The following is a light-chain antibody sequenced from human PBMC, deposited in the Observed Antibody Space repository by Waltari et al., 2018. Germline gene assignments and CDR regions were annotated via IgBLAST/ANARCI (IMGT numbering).Light chain of an antibody. Sequence: DIQMTQSPSSLSAPVGDPVTVTCRASQNIRTHLNWYQQKPATAPKLLIYAASTLHRGVPSRFSASASGTDFTLTVTNLQPDDFAVYFCQQSFSSPWTFGQGTRV. V-gene: IGKV1-39*01. CDR1: QNIRTH. CDR3: QQSFSSPWT. CDR2: AAS. J-gene: IGKJ1*01.